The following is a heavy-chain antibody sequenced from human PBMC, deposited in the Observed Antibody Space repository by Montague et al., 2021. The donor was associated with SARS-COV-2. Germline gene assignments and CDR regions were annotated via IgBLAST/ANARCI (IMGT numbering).Heavy chain of an antibody. CDR3: AKKTIAVPGSPHFDS. D-gene: IGHD6-19*01. CDR1: GFTFSSYG. Sequence: SLRLSCAASGFTFSSYGMFWVRQTPGKGLEWVSAISGGGDMTYYADSVKGRFTISRDNSKNTLYLQMNTLRAEDTAVYFCAKKTIAVPGSPHFDSWGQGTLVTVSP. CDR2: ISGGGDMT. J-gene: IGHJ4*02. V-gene: IGHV3-23*01.